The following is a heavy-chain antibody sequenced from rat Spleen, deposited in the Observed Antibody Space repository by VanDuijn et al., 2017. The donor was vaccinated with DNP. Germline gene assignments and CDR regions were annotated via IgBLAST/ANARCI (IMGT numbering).Heavy chain of an antibody. CDR1: GFTFSDNY. D-gene: IGHD3-2*01. Sequence: EVQLVESGGGLVQPGRSLKLSCAASGFTFSDNYMAWVRQASTKGLEWVAYIRSGGGSIYYRDSVKGRFTISRDNAKSTLYLQMDSLRSEDTATYYCARGGLWFDYWGQGVMVTVSS. CDR3: ARGGLWFDY. V-gene: IGHV5-27*01. J-gene: IGHJ2*01. CDR2: IRSGGGSI.